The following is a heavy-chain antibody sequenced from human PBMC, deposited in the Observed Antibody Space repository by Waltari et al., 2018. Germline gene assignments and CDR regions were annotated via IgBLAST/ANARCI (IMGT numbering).Heavy chain of an antibody. CDR3: ATYIGASLGTAAFDV. D-gene: IGHD5-12*01. CDR2: ISYNGAT. CDR1: VVPITTNRHY. Sequence: QLQLQESGPGLVKHSETLSLTSSVSVVPITTNRHYWGWIRQPPGQGLEWIGTISYNGATYSSPSLRSRVTIFRDTSKNQLSLKLGSVTAADTAFYYCATYIGASLGTAAFDVWGQGTMVTVSS. J-gene: IGHJ3*01. V-gene: IGHV4-39*01.